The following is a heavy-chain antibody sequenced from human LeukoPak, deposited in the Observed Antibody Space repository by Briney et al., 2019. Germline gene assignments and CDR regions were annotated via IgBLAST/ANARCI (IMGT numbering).Heavy chain of an antibody. Sequence: ASVKVSCKDSGYTFTSYGISWVRQARGQGLEWMGWISAYNGNTNYAQKLQGRGTMTTDTSTSTAYMELRSLRSEDTAVYYCARDSAVGVNTCFDFWGRGTLFSVSS. D-gene: IGHD1-26*01. V-gene: IGHV1-18*01. CDR3: ARDSAVGVNTCFDF. CDR2: ISAYNGNT. CDR1: GYTFTSYG. J-gene: IGHJ4*02.